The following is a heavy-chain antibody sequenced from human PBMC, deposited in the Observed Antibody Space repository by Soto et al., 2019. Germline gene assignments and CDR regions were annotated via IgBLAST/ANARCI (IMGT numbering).Heavy chain of an antibody. CDR2: IYYSGST. D-gene: IGHD6-19*01. V-gene: IGHV4-31*03. CDR3: ASNSGSAPYYFDY. CDR1: GGSISSGGYY. Sequence: KPSETLSLTCTVSGGSISSGGYYWSWIRQHPGKGLEWIGYIYYSGSTYYNPSLKSRVTISVDTSKNQFSLKLSSVTAADTAVYYCASNSGSAPYYFDYWGQGTLVTVSS. J-gene: IGHJ4*02.